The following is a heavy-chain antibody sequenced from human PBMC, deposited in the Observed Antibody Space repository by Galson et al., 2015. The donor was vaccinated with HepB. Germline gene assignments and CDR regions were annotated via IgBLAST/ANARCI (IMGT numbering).Heavy chain of an antibody. D-gene: IGHD5-12*01. CDR2: ISYDGSNK. V-gene: IGHV3-30*04. CDR1: GFTFSSYA. J-gene: IGHJ4*02. CDR3: ARASIVATMEAFDY. Sequence: SLRLSCAASGFTFSSYAMHWVRQAPGKGLEWVAVISYDGSNKYYADSVKGRFTISRDNSKNTLYLQMNSLRAEDTAVYYCARASIVATMEAFDYGGKGTLVTVS.